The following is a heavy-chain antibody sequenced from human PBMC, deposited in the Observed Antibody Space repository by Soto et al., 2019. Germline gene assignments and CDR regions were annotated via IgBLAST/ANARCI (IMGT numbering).Heavy chain of an antibody. Sequence: QVQLVESGGGVVQPGRSLRLSCAASGFTFSNYGMHWVRQAPGKGLEWVAVISFHGSSKYYADSVKGRFTISRDNSKNTLYLQMNSLRAEDTAVYYCAKDNSSWYEFFSAGGMDVGGQGTTVTVSS. D-gene: IGHD6-13*01. V-gene: IGHV3-30*18. CDR1: GFTFSNYG. CDR3: AKDNSSWYEFFSAGGMDV. CDR2: ISFHGSSK. J-gene: IGHJ6*02.